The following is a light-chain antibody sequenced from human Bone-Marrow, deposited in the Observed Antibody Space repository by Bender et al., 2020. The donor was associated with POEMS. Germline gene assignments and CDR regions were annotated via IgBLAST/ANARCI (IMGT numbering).Light chain of an antibody. CDR2: DVS. CDR3: ASYISSSTPWV. CDR1: NSDVGAYDY. J-gene: IGLJ3*02. Sequence: QSALTQPASVSGSPGQSITISCTGTNSDVGAYDYVSWYQQHPGKAPKLTIYDVSSRPSGISNRFSGSKSGNTASLTISGLQAEDEAEYFCASYISSSTPWVFGGGTKLTVL. V-gene: IGLV2-14*01.